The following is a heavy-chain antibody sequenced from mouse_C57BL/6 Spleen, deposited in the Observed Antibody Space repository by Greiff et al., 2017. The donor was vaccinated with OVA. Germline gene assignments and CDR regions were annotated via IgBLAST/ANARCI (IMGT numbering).Heavy chain of an antibody. CDR3: ARWDGNYAWFAY. V-gene: IGHV1-55*01. D-gene: IGHD2-1*01. CDR1: GYTFTSYW. CDR2: IYPCSGST. J-gene: IGHJ3*01. Sequence: QVQLQQPGAELVKPGASVKMSCKASGYTFTSYWLTWLKQRPGQGLEWIGDIYPCSGSTNYNEKFKSKATLTVDTSSSPAYMQLSSLTSEDSEVYDCARWDGNYAWFAYWGQGTLVTVSA.